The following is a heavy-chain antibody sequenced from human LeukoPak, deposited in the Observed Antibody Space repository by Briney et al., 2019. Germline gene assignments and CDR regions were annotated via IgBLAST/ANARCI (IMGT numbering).Heavy chain of an antibody. Sequence: SETLSLTCTVSGGSISSYYWSWIRQPAGKGLEWIGRIYTSGSTNYNPSLKSRVTMSVDTSKNQFSLKLSSVTAADTAVYYCARDLNPRGNYRYAWFDPWGQGTLVTVSS. V-gene: IGHV4-4*07. CDR2: IYTSGST. CDR1: GGSISSYY. D-gene: IGHD3-16*02. CDR3: ARDLNPRGNYRYAWFDP. J-gene: IGHJ5*02.